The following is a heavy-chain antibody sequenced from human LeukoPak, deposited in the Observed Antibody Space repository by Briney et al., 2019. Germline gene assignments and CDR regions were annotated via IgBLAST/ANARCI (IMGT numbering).Heavy chain of an antibody. Sequence: GASVKVSCKASGYTFTSYYMHWVRQAPGQGLEWMGIINPSGGSTSYAQKFQGRVTMTRDTSTSTVYMELSSLRSEDTAVYYCARGRPAAAGHYYYYGMDVWGQGTTVTVSS. CDR2: INPSGGST. V-gene: IGHV1-46*01. CDR1: GYTFTSYY. J-gene: IGHJ6*02. CDR3: ARGRPAAAGHYYYYGMDV. D-gene: IGHD6-13*01.